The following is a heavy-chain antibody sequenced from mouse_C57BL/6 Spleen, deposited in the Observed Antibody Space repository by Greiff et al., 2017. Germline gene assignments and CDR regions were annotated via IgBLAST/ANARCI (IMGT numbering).Heavy chain of an antibody. CDR3: VSYGNYPDY. D-gene: IGHD1-1*01. J-gene: IGHJ2*01. Sequence: EVKLMESGAELVKPGASVKLSCTASGFNIKDYYMHWVKQRTEQGLEWIGRIDPEDGETKYDPKFQGKATITAATSSNTAYLQLSSLTSEDAAVYYCVSYGNYPDYWGQGTTLTVSS. V-gene: IGHV14-2*01. CDR1: GFNIKDYY. CDR2: IDPEDGET.